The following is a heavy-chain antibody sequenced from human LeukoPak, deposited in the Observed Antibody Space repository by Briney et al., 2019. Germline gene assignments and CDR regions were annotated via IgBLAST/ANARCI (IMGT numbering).Heavy chain of an antibody. J-gene: IGHJ4*02. Sequence: ASVKVSCKASGYTFTYYYMHWVRQAPGQGLEWMGIINPSGGSTSYAQRFQGRVAMTRDTSTTTVYMEVNSLTSEDTAVYFCARDGPTAAPFDYWGQGTLVTVSS. V-gene: IGHV1-46*01. CDR2: INPSGGST. CDR1: GYTFTYYY. CDR3: ARDGPTAAPFDY. D-gene: IGHD2-2*01.